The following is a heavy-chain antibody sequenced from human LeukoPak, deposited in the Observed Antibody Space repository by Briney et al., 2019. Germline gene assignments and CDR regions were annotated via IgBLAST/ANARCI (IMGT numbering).Heavy chain of an antibody. CDR1: GGSISSYY. CDR2: IYYSGST. V-gene: IGHV4-59*01. CDR3: AREPVVRGVILGGMDV. D-gene: IGHD3-10*01. J-gene: IGHJ6*04. Sequence: SETLSLTCTVSGGSISSYYWNWIRQPPGKGLEWIGYIYYSGSTNYNPSLKSRVTTLVDTSKNQFSLKLSSVTAADTAVYYCAREPVVRGVILGGMDVWGKGTTVTVSS.